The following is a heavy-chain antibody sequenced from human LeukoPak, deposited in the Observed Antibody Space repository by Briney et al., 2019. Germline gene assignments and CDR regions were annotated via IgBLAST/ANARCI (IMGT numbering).Heavy chain of an antibody. V-gene: IGHV1-46*01. CDR1: GYTFTSYY. J-gene: IGHJ5*02. Sequence: GASVKVSCKASGYTFTSYYMHWVRQAPGQGLEWMGIINPSGGSTSYAQKFQGRVTMTRDMSTSTVYVELSSLRSEDTAVYYCARVGVPAAGTAWGQGTLVTVSS. CDR3: ARVGVPAAGTA. D-gene: IGHD6-13*01. CDR2: INPSGGST.